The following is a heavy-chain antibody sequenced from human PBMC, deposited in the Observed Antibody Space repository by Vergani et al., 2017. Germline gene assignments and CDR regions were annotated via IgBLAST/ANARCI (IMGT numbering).Heavy chain of an antibody. D-gene: IGHD6-13*01. CDR1: GFTFSSYG. J-gene: IGHJ6*02. CDR3: ARVPYSSSWTPEPSGMDV. V-gene: IGHV3-33*01. CDR2: IWYDGSNK. Sequence: QVQLVESGGGVVQPGRSLRLSCAAPGFTFSSYGMHWVRQAPGKGLEWVAVIWYDGSNKYYADSVKGRLTISRDKSKNTLYLQMNSLRAEDTAVYYCARVPYSSSWTPEPSGMDVWGQGTTVTVSS.